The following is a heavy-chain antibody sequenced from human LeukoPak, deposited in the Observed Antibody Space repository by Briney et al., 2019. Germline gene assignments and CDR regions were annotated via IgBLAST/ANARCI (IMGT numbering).Heavy chain of an antibody. CDR3: ARDIPSYGDFRGEMDV. J-gene: IGHJ6*04. V-gene: IGHV1-69*01. D-gene: IGHD4-17*01. Sequence: ASVEVSCKASGGTFNKYAISWVRQAPGEGLEWMGGVIPIFGTTNYAQKFQGRVTITADESTSTAYMELSSLTSEDTAVYYCARDIPSYGDFRGEMDVWGKGTTVTVSS. CDR2: VIPIFGTT. CDR1: GGTFNKYA.